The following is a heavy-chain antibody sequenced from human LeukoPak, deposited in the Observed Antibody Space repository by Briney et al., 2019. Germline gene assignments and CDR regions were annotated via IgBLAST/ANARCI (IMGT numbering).Heavy chain of an antibody. J-gene: IGHJ5*02. CDR3: ARGPNSLRYFDWLLSRSTWFDP. CDR2: MNPNSGNT. Sequence: GASVKVSCKASGYTFTGYDINWVRQATGQGLEWMGWMNPNSGNTGYAQKFLGRVTMTRNTSISTAYMELSSLRSEDTAVYYCARGPNSLRYFDWLLSRSTWFDPWGQGTLVTVSS. D-gene: IGHD3-9*01. CDR1: GYTFTGYD. V-gene: IGHV1-8*01.